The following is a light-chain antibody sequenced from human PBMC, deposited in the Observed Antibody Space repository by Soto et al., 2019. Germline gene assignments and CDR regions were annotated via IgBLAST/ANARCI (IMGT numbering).Light chain of an antibody. CDR1: QSLSSSD. CDR2: GAS. V-gene: IGKV3-20*01. J-gene: IGKJ4*01. Sequence: EFVLTQSPGTLSLSPGERATLSCRASQSLSSSDLAWYQQKPGQAPRLLIYGASSRATGVPGRFSGSGSGTDFTLTISRLEPEDFAVYYCQQHYSSPLTFGGGTKVEIK. CDR3: QQHYSSPLT.